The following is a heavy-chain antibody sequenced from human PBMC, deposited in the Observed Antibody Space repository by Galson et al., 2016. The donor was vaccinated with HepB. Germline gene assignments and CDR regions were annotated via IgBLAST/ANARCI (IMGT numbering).Heavy chain of an antibody. V-gene: IGHV1-69*04. D-gene: IGHD4-11*01. CDR1: GGTFSMNA. J-gene: IGHJ6*04. CDR2: FIPLVEVS. CDR3: ARGGDYTDYFRTGARDSYNLDV. Sequence: SVKVSCKASGGTFSMNAISWVRQAPGQGLEWMGRFIPLVEVSNYAQKFQGRVTITADKSASTAYMELSSLRSEDTAIYYCARGGDYTDYFRTGARDSYNLDVWGEGTTVTVSS.